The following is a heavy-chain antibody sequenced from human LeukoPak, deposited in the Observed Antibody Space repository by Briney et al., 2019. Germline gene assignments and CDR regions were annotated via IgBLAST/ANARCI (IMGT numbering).Heavy chain of an antibody. J-gene: IGHJ4*02. CDR1: GFTFSSYW. V-gene: IGHV3-7*01. Sequence: GGSLRLSCAASGFTFSSYWMSWVRQAPGKGLEWVANIKQDGSEKYYVDSVKGRFTISRDNAKNSLYLQMNSLRAEDTAVYYSARDPNNYYDSSGGFDYWGQGTLVTVSS. CDR2: IKQDGSEK. D-gene: IGHD3-22*01. CDR3: ARDPNNYYDSSGGFDY.